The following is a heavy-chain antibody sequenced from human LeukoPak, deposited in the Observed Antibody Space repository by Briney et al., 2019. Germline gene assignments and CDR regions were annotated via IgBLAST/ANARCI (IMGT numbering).Heavy chain of an antibody. CDR1: GFTFSSYG. D-gene: IGHD4-17*01. CDR3: ANGGNDYGDYSLDY. V-gene: IGHV3-33*06. Sequence: QPGRSLRLSCAASGFTFSSYGMHWVRQAPSKGLEWVAVIWYDGSNKYYADSVKGRFTISRDNSKNTLYLQMNSLRAEDTAVYYCANGGNDYGDYSLDYWGQGTLVTVSS. CDR2: IWYDGSNK. J-gene: IGHJ4*02.